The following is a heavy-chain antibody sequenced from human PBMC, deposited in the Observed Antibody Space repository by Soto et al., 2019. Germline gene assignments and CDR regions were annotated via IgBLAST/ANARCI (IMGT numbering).Heavy chain of an antibody. CDR2: IYYSGST. J-gene: IGHJ3*02. CDR3: ARVWGGAFDI. CDR1: GGPFSSYY. D-gene: IGHD3-10*01. V-gene: IGHV4-59*01. Sequence: QVQLQESGPGLVKPSETLPFTCTASGGPFSSYYWSWIRQPPGKGLEWIGYIYYSGSTNYNPSLKSRVTISVDTSKNQFSLKLSSVTAADTAVYYCARVWGGAFDIWGQGTMVTVSS.